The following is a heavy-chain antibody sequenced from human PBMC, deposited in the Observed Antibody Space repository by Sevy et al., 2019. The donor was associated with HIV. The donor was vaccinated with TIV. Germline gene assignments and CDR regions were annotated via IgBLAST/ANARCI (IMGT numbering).Heavy chain of an antibody. V-gene: IGHV1-2*02. Sequence: ASVKVSCKASGYTFTGYYMHWVRQAPGQGLEWMGWINPNSGGTNYAQKFQGRVTMTRDTSISTAYMELSRLRSDDTAVYYCARGLPNAASPFYFDYWGQGTLVTVSS. D-gene: IGHD2-15*01. J-gene: IGHJ4*02. CDR1: GYTFTGYY. CDR3: ARGLPNAASPFYFDY. CDR2: INPNSGGT.